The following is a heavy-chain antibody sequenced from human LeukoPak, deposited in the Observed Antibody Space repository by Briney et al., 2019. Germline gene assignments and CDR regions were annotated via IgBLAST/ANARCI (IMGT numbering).Heavy chain of an antibody. J-gene: IGHJ4*02. D-gene: IGHD3-10*01. CDR3: ATVAVIRGVTYFDY. CDR1: GGSISSYY. Sequence: PSETLSLTCTVSGGSISSYYWSWIRQPPGKGLEWIAYLFYSGSTDYNPSLESRVTISVDTSKNQFSLKLRSVTAADTAVYYCATVAVIRGVTYFDYWGQGTLVTLSS. V-gene: IGHV4-59*01. CDR2: LFYSGST.